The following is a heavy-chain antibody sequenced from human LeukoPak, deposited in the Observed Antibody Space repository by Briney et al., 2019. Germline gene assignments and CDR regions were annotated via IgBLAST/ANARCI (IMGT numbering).Heavy chain of an antibody. D-gene: IGHD5-12*01. CDR2: FDPEGGET. J-gene: IGHJ4*02. CDR1: GYTLTELS. Sequence: GASVKVSCTVSGYTLTELSMQWVRQAPGKGLEWMGGFDPEGGETIYAQKFQGRVTITRDTSASTAYMELSSLRSEDTAVYYCARAGGKWLRLLDYWGQGTLVTVSS. CDR3: ARAGGKWLRLLDY. V-gene: IGHV1-24*01.